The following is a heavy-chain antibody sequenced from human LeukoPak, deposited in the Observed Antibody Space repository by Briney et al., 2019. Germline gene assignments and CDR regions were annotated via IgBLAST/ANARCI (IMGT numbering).Heavy chain of an antibody. Sequence: GASVKVSCKASGYTFTSYGISWVRQAPGQGLEWMGWISAYNGNTNYAQKLQGRVTMTTDTSTSTAYMELSSLRSEDTAVYYCARGTGPMVRGATPDFDYWGQGTLVTVSS. V-gene: IGHV1-18*01. D-gene: IGHD3-10*01. CDR2: ISAYNGNT. CDR3: ARGTGPMVRGATPDFDY. J-gene: IGHJ4*02. CDR1: GYTFTSYG.